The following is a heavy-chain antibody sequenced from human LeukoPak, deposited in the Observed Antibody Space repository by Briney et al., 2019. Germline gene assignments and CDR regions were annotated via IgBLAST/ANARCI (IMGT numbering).Heavy chain of an antibody. CDR2: INPSGGST. D-gene: IGHD5-18*01. V-gene: IGHV1-46*01. J-gene: IGHJ4*02. CDR3: ARESGGIQLWLSFYYFDY. CDR1: GYTFTSYY. Sequence: ASVKVSCKASGYTFTSYYMHWVRQAPGQGLEWMGIINPSGGSTSYARKFQGRVTMTRDTSTSTVYMELSSLRSEDTAVYYCARESGGIQLWLSFYYFDYWGQGTLVTVSS.